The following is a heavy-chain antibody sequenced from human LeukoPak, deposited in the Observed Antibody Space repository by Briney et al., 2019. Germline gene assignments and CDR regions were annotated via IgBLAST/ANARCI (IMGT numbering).Heavy chain of an antibody. Sequence: SVKVSCKASGGTFSSYAIGWVRQAPGQGLEWMGGIIPIFGTANYAQKFQGRVTITTDESTSTAYMELSSLRSEDTAVYYCARVVRGPDAFDIWGQGTMVTVSS. V-gene: IGHV1-69*05. CDR1: GGTFSSYA. D-gene: IGHD3-10*02. J-gene: IGHJ3*02. CDR3: ARVVRGPDAFDI. CDR2: IIPIFGTA.